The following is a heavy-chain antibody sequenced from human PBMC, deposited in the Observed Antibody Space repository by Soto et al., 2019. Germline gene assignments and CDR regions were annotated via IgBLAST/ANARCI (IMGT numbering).Heavy chain of an antibody. Sequence: VQMVESGGGVVRPGRSLRLSCVASGFTFRDYGMHWVSQAPGKGLEWVAGISHHGLKEHYADSVKGRFTISRDNSKKTVYLQLNSLRGDDTAVYYCAKDWVGGSNKYYFEYWGQGTLVTVSS. V-gene: IGHV3-30*18. CDR1: GFTFRDYG. CDR3: AKDWVGGSNKYYFEY. D-gene: IGHD1-26*01. J-gene: IGHJ4*02. CDR2: ISHHGLKE.